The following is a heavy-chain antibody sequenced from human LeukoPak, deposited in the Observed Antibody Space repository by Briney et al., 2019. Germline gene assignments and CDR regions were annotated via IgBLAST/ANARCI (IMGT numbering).Heavy chain of an antibody. CDR3: ARHQYSTPEFVY. CDR2: IYSSGRI. Sequence: SETLSLTCTVSAGSIGDYYWSWIRQPPGKGLEWIGYIYSSGRINYNPSLKSRLTISVDTSKNQFSLKLSSVTAADTAVYYCARHQYSTPEFVYWGQGTLVTVSS. D-gene: IGHD2-15*01. J-gene: IGHJ4*02. CDR1: AGSIGDYY. V-gene: IGHV4-59*08.